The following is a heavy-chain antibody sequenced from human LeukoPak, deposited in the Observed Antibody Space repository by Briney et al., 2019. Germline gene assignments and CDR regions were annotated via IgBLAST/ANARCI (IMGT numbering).Heavy chain of an antibody. CDR2: IRQGGSDK. J-gene: IGHJ6*03. D-gene: IGHD3-3*01. Sequence: GGSLRLSCAASGFDFSDHYMSWVRQAPGKGLEWVANIRQGGSDKNYVDSVRGRFTISRDNAKNSLYLQMNSLRAEDTAVYYCARDPGGLGYDFWSGYQPSDYYYYMDVWGKGTTVTVSS. V-gene: IGHV3-7*03. CDR3: ARDPGGLGYDFWSGYQPSDYYYYMDV. CDR1: GFDFSDHY.